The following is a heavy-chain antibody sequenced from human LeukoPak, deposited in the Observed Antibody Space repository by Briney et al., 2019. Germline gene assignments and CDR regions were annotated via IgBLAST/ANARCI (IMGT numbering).Heavy chain of an antibody. J-gene: IGHJ5*02. D-gene: IGHD1-7*01. CDR3: ARQRRWNYAFDP. V-gene: IGHV1-18*01. Sequence: ASVKVSCKASGYTFTSYSFSWVRQAPGQGLEWMGWISAYNGNTNYAQKFQGRVTMTTDASTTTAHMELRSLRSDDTAVYYCARQRRWNYAFDPWGQGTLVTVSS. CDR2: ISAYNGNT. CDR1: GYTFTSYS.